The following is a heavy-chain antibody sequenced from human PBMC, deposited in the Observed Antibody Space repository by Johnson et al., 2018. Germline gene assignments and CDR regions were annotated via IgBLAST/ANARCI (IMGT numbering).Heavy chain of an antibody. CDR1: GFTVSSNY. J-gene: IGHJ6*03. D-gene: IGHD3-3*01. Sequence: VQLVESGGGLVQPGGSLRLCCAASGFTVSSNYMSWVRQAPGKGLTWVSVISGSGGSKYYADSVKGRFTISRDNSKNTLYLQMNSLRAEETAVYYWAKHSIFGVVISSGYYYMDVWGKGTTVTVSS. V-gene: IGHV3-23*04. CDR2: ISGSGGSK. CDR3: AKHSIFGVVISSGYYYMDV.